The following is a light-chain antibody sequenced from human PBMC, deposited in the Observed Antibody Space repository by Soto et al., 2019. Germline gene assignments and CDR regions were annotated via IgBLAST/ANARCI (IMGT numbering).Light chain of an antibody. J-gene: IGKJ1*01. CDR3: QHYNSYSWT. CDR1: QSIISW. Sequence: IHMNQSPSTLSASVVDRVTITCRASQSIISWLSWYQQKPGKAPKLLIYDTSSLQSGVPSRFSGSGSGTEFSLTISSLQPDDFATYHCQHYNSYSWTFGQGTKVDIK. CDR2: DTS. V-gene: IGKV1-5*01.